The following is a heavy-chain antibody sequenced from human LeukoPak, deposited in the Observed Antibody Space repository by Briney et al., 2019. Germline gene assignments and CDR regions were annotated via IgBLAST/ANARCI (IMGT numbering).Heavy chain of an antibody. CDR1: GDSVSSNSAA. J-gene: IGHJ3*02. CDR3: ARGELYYYGSGSYYNVDI. V-gene: IGHV6-1*01. Sequence: SQTLSLTCAISGDSVSSNSAAWNWIRQSPSRGLEWLGRTYYRSKWYNDYAVSVKSRITINPDTSKNQFSLQLNSVIPEDTAVYYCARGELYYYGSGSYYNVDIWGQGTMVTVSS. CDR2: TYYRSKWYN. D-gene: IGHD3-10*01.